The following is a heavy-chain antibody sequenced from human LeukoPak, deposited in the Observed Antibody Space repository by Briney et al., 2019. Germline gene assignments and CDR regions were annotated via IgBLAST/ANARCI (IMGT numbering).Heavy chain of an antibody. CDR1: GFTFDDYA. Sequence: GGSLRLSCAASGFTFDDYAMHWVRQAPGKGLEWVSLISGDGGSTYYADSVKGRFTISRDNSENSLYLQMNSLRTEDTALYYCAKVAHYYYYYGMDVWGQGTTVTVSS. CDR3: AKVAHYYYYYGMDV. CDR2: ISGDGGST. V-gene: IGHV3-43*02. J-gene: IGHJ6*02.